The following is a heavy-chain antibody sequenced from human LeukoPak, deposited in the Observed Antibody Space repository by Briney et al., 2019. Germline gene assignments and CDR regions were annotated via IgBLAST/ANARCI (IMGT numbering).Heavy chain of an antibody. CDR2: INPSGGST. Sequence: ASVKVSCKASGYTFTSYYMHWVRQAPGQGLEWMGIINPSGGSTSYAQKFQGRVTMTRDMSTSTVYMELSSLRSEDTAVYYCATFRSRGYCSGGSCYLGDYFDYWGQGTLVTVSS. CDR3: ATFRSRGYCSGGSCYLGDYFDY. V-gene: IGHV1-46*01. CDR1: GYTFTSYY. D-gene: IGHD2-15*01. J-gene: IGHJ4*02.